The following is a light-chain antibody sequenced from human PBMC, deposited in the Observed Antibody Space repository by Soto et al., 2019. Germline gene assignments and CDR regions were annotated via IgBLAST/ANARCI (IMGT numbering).Light chain of an antibody. Sequence: IVVNHSPATLSVSPLEITTLSSLASQSVSSNIAWYQQKPGQAPRLIIYGASTRATGIPARFSVSGCGTEFTLTISSLRFDADAVYYYQRRRDRPPWTFGEGTKVDIK. CDR3: QRRRDRPPWT. V-gene: IGKV3-15*01. CDR2: GAS. J-gene: IGKJ1*01. CDR1: QSVSSN.